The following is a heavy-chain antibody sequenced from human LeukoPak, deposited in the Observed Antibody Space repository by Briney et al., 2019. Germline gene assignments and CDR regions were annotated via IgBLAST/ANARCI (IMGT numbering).Heavy chain of an antibody. D-gene: IGHD1/OR15-1a*01. CDR3: ARGTYNCNIIVY. J-gene: IGHJ4*02. CDR2: MYLGDSDT. V-gene: IGHV5-51*01. CDR1: GYRFSTYW. Sequence: GESLKISCKGSGYRFSTYWIGWVRQMPGKGLEWMGIMYLGDSDTRYSPSFQGQVTISADKSITTSYLQWSSLKASDTAMYYCARGTYNCNIIVYWGQGTLVTVSS.